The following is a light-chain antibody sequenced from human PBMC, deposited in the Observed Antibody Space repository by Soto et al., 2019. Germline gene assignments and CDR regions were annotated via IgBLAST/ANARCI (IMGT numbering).Light chain of an antibody. CDR2: SNN. V-gene: IGLV1-44*01. Sequence: QSVLTQPPSASGTPGQMVTISCSGSSSNIGSNTVNWYQQLPGTAPKLLIYSNNQRPSGVPDRFSGPKSGTSASLAISGPQSEDEADYYCAAWDDSLNGYVFGTGTKVTVL. CDR1: SSNIGSNT. J-gene: IGLJ1*01. CDR3: AAWDDSLNGYV.